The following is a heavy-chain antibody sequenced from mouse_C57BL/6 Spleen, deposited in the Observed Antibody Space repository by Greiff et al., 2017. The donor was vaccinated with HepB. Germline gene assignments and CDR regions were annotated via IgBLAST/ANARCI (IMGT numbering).Heavy chain of an antibody. CDR1: GYTFTSYW. CDR3: ARSGYDCYAMDY. V-gene: IGHV1-55*01. D-gene: IGHD2-14*01. CDR2: IYPGSGST. Sequence: QVHVKQPGAELVKPGASVKMSCKASGYTFTSYWITWVKQRPGQGLEWIGDIYPGSGSTNYNEKFKSKATLTVDTSSSTAYMQLSSLTSEDSAVYYCARSGYDCYAMDYWGQGTSVTVSS. J-gene: IGHJ4*01.